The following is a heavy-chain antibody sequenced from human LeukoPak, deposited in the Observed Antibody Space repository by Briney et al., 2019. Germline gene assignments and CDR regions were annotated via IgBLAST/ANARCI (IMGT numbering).Heavy chain of an antibody. V-gene: IGHV4-59*01. CDR2: IFHSGST. Sequence: SETLSLTCTVSGTSISSYYWSWIRRPPAKGLEWIGYIFHSGSTNHNPSLKSRVTISQDTSKNQFSLKLSSVTAADTAVYYCASSYDSSGYSYYFDYWGQGTLVTVSS. J-gene: IGHJ4*02. D-gene: IGHD3-22*01. CDR3: ASSYDSSGYSYYFDY. CDR1: GTSISSYY.